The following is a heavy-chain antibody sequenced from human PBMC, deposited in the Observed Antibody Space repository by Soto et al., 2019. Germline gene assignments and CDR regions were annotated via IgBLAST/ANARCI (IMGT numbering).Heavy chain of an antibody. CDR3: AKSCRSQCLLQYGGHVEL. V-gene: IGHV3-30*18. CDR1: GFTFSSNG. J-gene: IGHJ2*01. Sequence: QVQLVESGGGVVQPGRSLRLSCAASGFTFSSNGMHWVRQAPGKGLEWVAVVSYDGSNKYYADSVKGRFTISRDNSKNPLYLHINSLIAEDTDVYYCAKSCRSQCLLQYGGHVELWGRGTLVTVSS. CDR2: VSYDGSNK. D-gene: IGHD3-22*01.